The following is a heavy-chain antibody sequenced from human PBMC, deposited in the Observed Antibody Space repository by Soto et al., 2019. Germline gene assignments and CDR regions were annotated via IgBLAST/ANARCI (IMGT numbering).Heavy chain of an antibody. J-gene: IGHJ3*02. V-gene: IGHV4-34*01. CDR2: VTPSGTS. D-gene: IGHD2-15*01. CDR3: TTSGRRWPDAFDI. Sequence: PSAPLSLTCAVYGGSFNSYFWNWVRQPPGKGLEWIGEVTPSGTSNYNPSLKSRVTISKDTSKNQFSLRVTSVTAADTGVYYCTTSGRRWPDAFDIWGQGAMVTVSS. CDR1: GGSFNSYF.